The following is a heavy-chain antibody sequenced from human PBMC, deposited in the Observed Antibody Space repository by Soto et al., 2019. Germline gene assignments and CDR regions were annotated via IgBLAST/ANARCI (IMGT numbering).Heavy chain of an antibody. CDR1: GGSFSGYY. Sequence: QVQLQQWGAGLLKPSETLSLTCAVYGGSFSGYYWSWIRQPPGKGLEWIGEINHSGSTNYNPSLKSRVTILLDTSTNQFFLKLSSVTAADTALYYCAREYVDWLQPGGGWFDPWGQGTLVTVSS. D-gene: IGHD3-9*01. V-gene: IGHV4-34*01. CDR3: AREYVDWLQPGGGWFDP. J-gene: IGHJ5*02. CDR2: INHSGST.